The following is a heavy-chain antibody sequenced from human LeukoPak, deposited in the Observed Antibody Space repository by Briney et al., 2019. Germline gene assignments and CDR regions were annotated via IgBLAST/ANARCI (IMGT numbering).Heavy chain of an antibody. CDR2: INPESGAT. J-gene: IGHJ5*02. D-gene: IGHD3/OR15-3a*01. CDR3: ARVLTFYNDLATS. Sequence: ASVKVSCKASGDNITDQYLHWVRQAPGQGLEWMGWINPESGATHYAQKFQDKIRLTSGTSITTAYMEVSALTSDDTAIYYCARVLTFYNDLATSWGQGTLVTASS. CDR1: GDNITDQY. V-gene: IGHV1-2*02.